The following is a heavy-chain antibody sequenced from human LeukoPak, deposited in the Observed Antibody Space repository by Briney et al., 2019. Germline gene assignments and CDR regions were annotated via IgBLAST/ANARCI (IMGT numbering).Heavy chain of an antibody. Sequence: SVKVSCKASGGTFSSYAISWVRQAPGQGLEWMGGIIPIFGTANYAQKFQGRVTITRDTSASTAYMELSSLRSEDTAVYYCARGLGRIAAAGGGYFDYWGQGTLVTVSS. CDR2: IIPIFGTA. CDR3: ARGLGRIAAAGGGYFDY. CDR1: GGTFSSYA. V-gene: IGHV1-69*05. D-gene: IGHD6-13*01. J-gene: IGHJ4*02.